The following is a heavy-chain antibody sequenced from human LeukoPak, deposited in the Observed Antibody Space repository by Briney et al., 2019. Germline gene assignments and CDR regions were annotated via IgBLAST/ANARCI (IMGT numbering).Heavy chain of an antibody. D-gene: IGHD3-22*01. J-gene: IGHJ4*02. CDR3: ARRATDYDIGY. Sequence: GASVKVSCKASGYTFTSYYMHWVRQAPGQGLEWMGIINPSGGSTSYAQKFQGRVTMTRDMSTSTVYMELSSLRSEDTAVYYCARRATDYDIGYWGQGTLVTVSS. CDR2: INPSGGST. V-gene: IGHV1-46*01. CDR1: GYTFTSYY.